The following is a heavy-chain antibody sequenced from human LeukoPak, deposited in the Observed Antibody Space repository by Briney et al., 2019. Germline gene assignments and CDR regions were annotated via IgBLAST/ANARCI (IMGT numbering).Heavy chain of an antibody. CDR2: ISSSSRTI. J-gene: IGHJ4*02. V-gene: IGHV3-48*01. CDR1: GFTFSSYR. D-gene: IGHD3-10*01. Sequence: GGSLRLSCAASGFTFSSYRMNWVRQAPGKGLEWVSYISSSSRTIYYADSVKGRFTISRDNAKNSLYLQMNSLRAEDTAVYYCARKYGSGTYLDYWGQGTLVTVSS. CDR3: ARKYGSGTYLDY.